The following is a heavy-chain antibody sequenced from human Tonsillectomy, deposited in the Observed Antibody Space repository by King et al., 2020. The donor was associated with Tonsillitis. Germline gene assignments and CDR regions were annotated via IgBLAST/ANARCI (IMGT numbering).Heavy chain of an antibody. CDR2: IYPGDSDT. D-gene: IGHD6-19*01. CDR3: ARHGRITSGWYLRSGY. Sequence: QLVQSGAEVKKPGESLKISCKGSGYSFSNYWIGWVRQMPGKGLEWMGLIYPGDSDTRYSPSFQGQVTISADKSISTAYLQWSSLKASDTAMYYCARHGRITSGWYLRSGYWGPGTLVTVSS. J-gene: IGHJ4*02. CDR1: GYSFSNYW. V-gene: IGHV5-51*01.